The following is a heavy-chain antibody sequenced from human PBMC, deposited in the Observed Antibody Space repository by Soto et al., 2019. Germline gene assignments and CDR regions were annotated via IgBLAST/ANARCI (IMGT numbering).Heavy chain of an antibody. V-gene: IGHV3-64D*08. CDR2: ISSSGGST. CDR1: GFTFSSYA. Sequence: PGGSLRLSCSASGFTFSSYAMHWVRQAPGKGLEYVSAISSSGGSTYYADSVKGRFTISRDNSKNTLYLQMSSLRAEDTAVYYCVNLFSHPLWFGELLRGMDVWGQGTTVTVSS. CDR3: VNLFSHPLWFGELLRGMDV. J-gene: IGHJ6*02. D-gene: IGHD3-10*01.